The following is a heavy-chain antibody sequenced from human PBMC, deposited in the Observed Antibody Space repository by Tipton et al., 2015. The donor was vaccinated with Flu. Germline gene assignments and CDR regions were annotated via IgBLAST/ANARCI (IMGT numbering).Heavy chain of an antibody. CDR1: GFTFDAYA. CDR2: LGWNSGDI. V-gene: IGHV3-9*01. CDR3: ARDDAFDI. Sequence: AVSGFTFDAYAMHWVRQAPGKGLEWVSGLGWNSGDIRYADSVKGRFTISRDNAKNSLYLQMNSLIPEDTALYYCARDDAFDIWGQGTMVTVFS. J-gene: IGHJ3*02.